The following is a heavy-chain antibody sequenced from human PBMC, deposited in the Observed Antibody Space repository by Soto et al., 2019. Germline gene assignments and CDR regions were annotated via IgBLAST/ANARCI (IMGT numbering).Heavy chain of an antibody. CDR1: GFTFSSYS. J-gene: IGHJ4*02. D-gene: IGHD6-19*01. V-gene: IGHV3-48*01. CDR3: ARDTGGAAYSSGWYGY. CDR2: ISSSSSTI. Sequence: EVQLVESGGGLVQPGGSLRLSCAASGFTFSSYSMNWVRQAPGKGLEWVSYISSSSSTIYYADSVKGRFTISRDNAKNXRYLRMNRLRAEDTAVYYCARDTGGAAYSSGWYGYWGQGTLVTVSS.